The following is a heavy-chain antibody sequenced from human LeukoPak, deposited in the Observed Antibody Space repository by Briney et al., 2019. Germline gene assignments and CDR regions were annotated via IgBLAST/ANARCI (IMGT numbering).Heavy chain of an antibody. CDR2: INHSGST. J-gene: IGHJ5*02. CDR3: ARDRSSYYDSSGYYFVARFDP. V-gene: IGHV4-34*01. CDR1: GGSFSGYY. D-gene: IGHD3-22*01. Sequence: SETLSLTCAVYGGSFSGYYWSWIRQPPGKGLEWIGEINHSGSTNYNPSLKSRVTISVDTSKNQFSLKLSSVTAADTAVYYCARDRSSYYDSSGYYFVARFDPWGQGTLVTVSS.